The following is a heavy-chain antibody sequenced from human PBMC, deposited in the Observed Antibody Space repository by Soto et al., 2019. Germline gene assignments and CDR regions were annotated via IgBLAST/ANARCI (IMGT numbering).Heavy chain of an antibody. D-gene: IGHD6-13*01. CDR3: AREASSSSNIDY. V-gene: IGHV3-33*01. CDR1: GVPFSSYG. CDR2: IWYDGSNT. Sequence: GGSLRLCCAASGVPFSSYGMHWVRQAPGKGLEWVAVIWYDGSNTYYADSVKGRFTISRDNSKNTLYLQMNSLRAEDTAVYYCAREASSSSNIDYWGQGILVTVSS. J-gene: IGHJ4*02.